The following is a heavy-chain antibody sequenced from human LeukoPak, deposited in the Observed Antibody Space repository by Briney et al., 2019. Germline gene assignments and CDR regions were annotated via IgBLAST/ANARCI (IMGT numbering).Heavy chain of an antibody. V-gene: IGHV3-53*01. Sequence: GGSLRLSCAASGLTVSSNYMSWVRQPPGEGLEWVSAIYNSGGTYYTDSIKGRFTISRDTSKNTLYLQMNSMRAEDTAVYYCARDVRYCSGGSCSSWGPGTLVTVSS. J-gene: IGHJ4*02. CDR2: IYNSGGT. CDR3: ARDVRYCSGGSCSS. D-gene: IGHD2-15*01. CDR1: GLTVSSNY.